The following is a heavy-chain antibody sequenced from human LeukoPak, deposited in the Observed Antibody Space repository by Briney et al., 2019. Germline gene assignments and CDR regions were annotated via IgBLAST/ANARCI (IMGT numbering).Heavy chain of an antibody. J-gene: IGHJ4*01. Sequence: SSETLSPTCTVSGASITSWYWSWLRQPAGKRLEWIGRVLNTGTTNYNPSLKSRVTMSLDTSKSQISLSMKSVTAADTAVYYCATGSGDFDHWGHGTRVTISS. CDR2: VLNTGTT. V-gene: IGHV4-4*07. CDR3: ATGSGDFDH. CDR1: GASITSWY. D-gene: IGHD1-1*01.